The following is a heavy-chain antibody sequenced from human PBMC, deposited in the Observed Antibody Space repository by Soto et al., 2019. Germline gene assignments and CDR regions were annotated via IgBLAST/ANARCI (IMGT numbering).Heavy chain of an antibody. CDR3: ARVGSSSSGTNWFDP. V-gene: IGHV4-31*03. D-gene: IGHD6-6*01. J-gene: IGHJ5*02. Sequence: SETLSLTCTVSGGSISSGGYYWSWIRQHPGKGLEWIGYIYYSGSTYYNPSLKSRVTISVDTSKNQFSLKLSSVTAADTAVYYCARVGSSSSGTNWFDPWGQGTLVTVSS. CDR1: GGSISSGGYY. CDR2: IYYSGST.